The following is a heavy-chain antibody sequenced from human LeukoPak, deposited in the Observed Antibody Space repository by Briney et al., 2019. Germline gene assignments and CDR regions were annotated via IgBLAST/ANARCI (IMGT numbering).Heavy chain of an antibody. J-gene: IGHJ4*02. CDR3: AKDHIRRDGYSDFDY. D-gene: IGHD5-24*01. CDR2: INRDGSVR. CDR1: GFRFGSYW. Sequence: PGGSLRLSCVGSGFRFGSYWMTWVRQAPGKGLEWVANINRDGSVRNYVDSVKGRFTISRDNSKNTLFLQMNSLRAEDTAVYYCAKDHIRRDGYSDFDYWGQGTLVTVSS. V-gene: IGHV3-7*03.